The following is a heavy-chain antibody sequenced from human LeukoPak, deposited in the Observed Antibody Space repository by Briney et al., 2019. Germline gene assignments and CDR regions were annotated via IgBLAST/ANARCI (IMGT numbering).Heavy chain of an antibody. Sequence: SETLSLTCTVSGGSVSSTSKHWGWIRQPPGKGLEWIATIYYNGYPYYNPSLKSRVTISVDTSKNQFSLNLSSVTAADTAVYYCARGDGYNAFDIWGQGTMVTVSS. V-gene: IGHV4-39*07. CDR2: IYYNGYP. CDR3: ARGDGYNAFDI. CDR1: GGSVSSTSKH. J-gene: IGHJ3*02. D-gene: IGHD5-24*01.